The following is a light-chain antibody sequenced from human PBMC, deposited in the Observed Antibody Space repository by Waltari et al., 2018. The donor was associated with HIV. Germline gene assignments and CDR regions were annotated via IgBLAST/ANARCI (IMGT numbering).Light chain of an antibody. J-gene: IGKJ4*01. CDR2: DAS. V-gene: IGKV1-13*02. CDR3: QQFNSYPLT. CDR1: QHISSA. Sequence: AIQFTQSPSPLSASFGTRDTHTCRASQHISSALAWYQQKPGKPPKLLIHDASIVETGVPSKFSGRGAGADFTLTISSLQPEDFATYYCQQFNSYPLTFGAGTKVEIK.